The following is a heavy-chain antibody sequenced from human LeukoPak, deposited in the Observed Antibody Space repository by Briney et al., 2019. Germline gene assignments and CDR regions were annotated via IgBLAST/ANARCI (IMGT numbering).Heavy chain of an antibody. CDR1: GGSFSGYY. Sequence: SETLSLTCAVYGGSFSGYYWSWIRQPPGKGLEWIGEINHSGSTNYNPSLKSRVTISVDTSKNQFSLKLSSVTAADTAVYYCARIWYGDNYWGQGTLVTVSS. J-gene: IGHJ4*02. D-gene: IGHD4-17*01. CDR2: INHSGST. V-gene: IGHV4-34*01. CDR3: ARIWYGDNY.